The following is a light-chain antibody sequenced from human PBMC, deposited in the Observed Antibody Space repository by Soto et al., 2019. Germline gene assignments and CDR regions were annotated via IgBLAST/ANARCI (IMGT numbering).Light chain of an antibody. CDR3: QQYNNWPRT. Sequence: EIVMTQSPATLSVSPGERATLYCRASQSVSSNLAWYQQKPGQAPRVLIYGASTRATGIPAMFSGSGSGTEFTLTISSLQSEAFAFYYCQQYNNWPRTFGQGTKVEIK. CDR1: QSVSSN. CDR2: GAS. J-gene: IGKJ1*01. V-gene: IGKV3-15*01.